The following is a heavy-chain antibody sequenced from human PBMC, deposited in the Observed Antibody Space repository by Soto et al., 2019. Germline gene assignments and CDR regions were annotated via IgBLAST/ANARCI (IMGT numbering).Heavy chain of an antibody. J-gene: IGHJ3*02. CDR3: ANPYSSGWRHDAFDI. Sequence: GSLRLSCAASGXTFSSYAMSWVRLAPGKGLEWVSAISGSGGSTYYADSVKGRFTISRDNSKNTLYLQMNSVRAEDTAAYYCANPYSSGWRHDAFDIWGQGTMVTVS. D-gene: IGHD6-19*01. V-gene: IGHV3-23*01. CDR2: ISGSGGST. CDR1: GXTFSSYA.